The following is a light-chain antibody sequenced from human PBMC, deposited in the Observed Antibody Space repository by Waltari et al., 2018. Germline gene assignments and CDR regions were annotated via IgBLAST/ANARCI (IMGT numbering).Light chain of an antibody. CDR2: PAS. J-gene: IGKJ1*01. V-gene: IGKV3-20*01. Sequence: EFVLTQSPGTLSLSPGERATLSCRASQGVGKYLAWYQQRPGQAPRLLLYPASIRATGIPDRFSGSGYGTDFSLTISRLEPEDFAVYYCQKYDFLPATFGQGTTVEIK. CDR3: QKYDFLPAT. CDR1: QGVGKY.